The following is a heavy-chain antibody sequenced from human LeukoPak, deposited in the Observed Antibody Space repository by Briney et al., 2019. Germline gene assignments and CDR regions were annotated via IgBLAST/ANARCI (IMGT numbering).Heavy chain of an antibody. Sequence: GASVKVSCKAPGYTFTSYGMRQAPGQGLEWMGWISAYNGNTNYAQKLQGRVTMTTDTSTSTAYMELRSLRSDDTAVYYCARDRVYDFWSGYYKPGLDYWGQGTLVTVSS. D-gene: IGHD3-3*01. CDR3: ARDRVYDFWSGYYKPGLDY. CDR1: GYTFTSYG. V-gene: IGHV1-18*01. J-gene: IGHJ4*02. CDR2: ISAYNGNT.